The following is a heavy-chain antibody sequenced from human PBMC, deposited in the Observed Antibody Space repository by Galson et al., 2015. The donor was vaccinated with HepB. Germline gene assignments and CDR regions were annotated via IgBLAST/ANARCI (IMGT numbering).Heavy chain of an antibody. CDR2: IYSGGST. J-gene: IGHJ4*02. Sequence: SLRLSCAASGLTVSTNYMSWVRQAPGKGLEWVSIIYSGGSTYYADSVKGRFTISRDISENTVYLQVNSLRVEDTAVYYCARGVDWGSGVDYLGQGTLVTVSS. D-gene: IGHD7-27*01. CDR1: GLTVSTNY. V-gene: IGHV3-53*01. CDR3: ARGVDWGSGVDY.